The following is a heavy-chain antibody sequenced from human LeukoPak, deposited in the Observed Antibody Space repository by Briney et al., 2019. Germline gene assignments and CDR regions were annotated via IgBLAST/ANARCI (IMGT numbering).Heavy chain of an antibody. J-gene: IGHJ4*02. D-gene: IGHD1-7*01. CDR1: GGTFSSYA. Sequence: ASVKVPCKASGGTFSSYAISWVRQAPGQGLEWMGRIIPIFGTANYAQKFQGRVAITTDESTSTAYMELSSLRSEDTAVYYCARAHPITGTKGFYFDYWGQGTLVTVSS. CDR3: ARAHPITGTKGFYFDY. CDR2: IIPIFGTA. V-gene: IGHV1-69*05.